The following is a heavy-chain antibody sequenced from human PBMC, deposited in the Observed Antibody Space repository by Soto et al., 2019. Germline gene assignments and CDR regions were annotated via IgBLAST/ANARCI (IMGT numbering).Heavy chain of an antibody. V-gene: IGHV4-59*01. J-gene: IGHJ6*03. CDR2: IYYSGST. Sequence: ETLSLTCTVSGGSISSYYWSWIRQPPGKGLEWIGYIYYSGSTNYNPSLKSRVTISVDTSKNQFSLKLSSVTAADTAVYYCARTSFPDIVVVPAAYYYYYMDVWGKGTTVTVSS. D-gene: IGHD2-2*01. CDR3: ARTSFPDIVVVPAAYYYYYMDV. CDR1: GGSISSYY.